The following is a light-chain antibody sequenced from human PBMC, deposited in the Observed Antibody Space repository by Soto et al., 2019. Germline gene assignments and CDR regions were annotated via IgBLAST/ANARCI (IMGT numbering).Light chain of an antibody. CDR1: QSISSAY. J-gene: IGKJ3*01. V-gene: IGKV3-20*01. CDR3: LTYGNAPPSVT. CDR2: SAS. Sequence: EVVLTQSPDTLSLSPGARATISCRASQSISSAYLVWYQQKPGQAPRLLIYSASRRATGIPDRFSGSGSGREFKLTINRLEPEDFAVYYCLTYGNAPPSVTFGPGTKVDIK.